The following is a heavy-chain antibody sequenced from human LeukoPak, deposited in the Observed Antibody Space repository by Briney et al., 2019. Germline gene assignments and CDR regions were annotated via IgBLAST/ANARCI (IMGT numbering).Heavy chain of an antibody. CDR3: AREGIRVNYYYYGMDV. V-gene: IGHV4-30-4*01. CDR2: IYYSGST. Sequence: SETLSLTCTVSGGSISSGDYYWSWIRQPPGKGLEWIGYIYYSGSTYYNPSLKSRVTISVDTSKNQFSLKLSSVTAADTTVYYCAREGIRVNYYYYGMDVWGQGTTVTVSS. J-gene: IGHJ6*02. CDR1: GGSISSGDYY. D-gene: IGHD2/OR15-2a*01.